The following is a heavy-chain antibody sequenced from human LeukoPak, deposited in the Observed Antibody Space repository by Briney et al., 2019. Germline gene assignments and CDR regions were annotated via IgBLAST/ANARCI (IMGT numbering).Heavy chain of an antibody. CDR2: IYHSGST. D-gene: IGHD3-10*01. V-gene: IGHV4-38-2*02. CDR3: ARDLLTMVRGVTGAIFDY. Sequence: SETLSLTCTVSGYSISSGYYWGWIRQPPGKGLEWIGSIYHSGSTYYNPSLKSRVTISVDTSKNQFSLKLSSVTAADTAVYYCARDLLTMVRGVTGAIFDYWGQEPWSPSPQ. CDR1: GYSISSGYY. J-gene: IGHJ4*01.